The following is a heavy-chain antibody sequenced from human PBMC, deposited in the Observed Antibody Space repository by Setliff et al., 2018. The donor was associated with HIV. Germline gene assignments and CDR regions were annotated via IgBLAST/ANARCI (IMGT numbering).Heavy chain of an antibody. CDR3: VRTQYTTTWPGNY. CDR2: INPNSGDT. D-gene: IGHD1-1*01. V-gene: IGHV1-2*02. J-gene: IGHJ4*02. CDR1: GYTFTGYY. Sequence: GASVKVSCKASGYTFTGYYMHWVRQAPGQGLEWMGWINPNSGDTNYAQKFQGRVTMTTDTSISTAYMEMRTLRSDDTAVYYCVRTQYTTTWPGNYWGQGTLVTVSS.